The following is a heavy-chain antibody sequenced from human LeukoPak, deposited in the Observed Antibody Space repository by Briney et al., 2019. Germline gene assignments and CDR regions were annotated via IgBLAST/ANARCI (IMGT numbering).Heavy chain of an antibody. CDR1: GFTFSSYA. V-gene: IGHV3-23*01. Sequence: GGSLRLSCAASGFTFSSYAMSWVRQAPGKGLEWVSAISGSGGSTYYADSVKGRFTISRDISKNTLSLQMNSLRAEDTAVYSCATGGNFYYSHWGQGTLVTVSS. J-gene: IGHJ1*01. CDR2: ISGSGGST. CDR3: ATGGNFYYSH. D-gene: IGHD4-11*01.